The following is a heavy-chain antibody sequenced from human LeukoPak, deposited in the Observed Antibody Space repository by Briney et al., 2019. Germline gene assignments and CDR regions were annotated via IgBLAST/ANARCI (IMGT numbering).Heavy chain of an antibody. Sequence: PSETLSLTCAVSGYSISSGYYWGWITQPPGKGLEWIGSIYHSGSTYYNPSLKSRVTISVDTSKNQFSLKLSSVTAADTAVYYCARRITILGAAPRGWFDPWGQGTLVTVSS. CDR3: ARRITILGAAPRGWFDP. J-gene: IGHJ5*02. D-gene: IGHD3-3*01. CDR2: IYHSGST. V-gene: IGHV4-38-2*01. CDR1: GYSISSGYY.